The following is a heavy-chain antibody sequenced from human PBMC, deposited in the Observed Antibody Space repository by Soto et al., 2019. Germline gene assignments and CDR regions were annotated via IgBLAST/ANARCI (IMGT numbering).Heavy chain of an antibody. CDR3: AREGSYDILTGYYQLRAPFDY. D-gene: IGHD3-9*01. J-gene: IGHJ4*02. V-gene: IGHV3-21*01. Sequence: GGSLRLSCAASGFTFSNYAMNWVRQAPGKGLEWVSSISSSSSYIYYADSVKGRFTISRDNAKNSLYLQMNSLRAEDTAVYYCAREGSYDILTGYYQLRAPFDYWGQGTLVTVSS. CDR2: ISSSSSYI. CDR1: GFTFSNYA.